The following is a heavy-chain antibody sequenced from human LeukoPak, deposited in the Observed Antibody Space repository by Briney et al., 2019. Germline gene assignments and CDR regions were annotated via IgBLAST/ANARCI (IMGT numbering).Heavy chain of an antibody. CDR2: TNVGNDYT. J-gene: IGHJ4*02. V-gene: IGHV1-3*01. CDR3: ARDDFSTYPGLNYFNY. CDR1: GYTFTHYA. Sequence: ASVKVSCKASGYTFTHYAVHWVRQAPGQRLEWMGWTNVGNDYTESSQKFQDRLTITSDTTATTVYMELSSLRSEDTAVYYCARDDFSTYPGLNYFNYWGQGSLVTVSS. D-gene: IGHD4-11*01.